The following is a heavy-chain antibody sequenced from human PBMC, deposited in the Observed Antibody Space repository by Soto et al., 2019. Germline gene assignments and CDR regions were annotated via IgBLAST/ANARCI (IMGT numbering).Heavy chain of an antibody. CDR3: ARGTYGDYGLGIDY. V-gene: IGHV4-31*03. Sequence: QVQLQESGPGLVKPSQTLSLTCTVSGGSISSGGYYWSWIRQHPGKGLEWIGYIYYSGSTYYNPSLTSRVTISVDTSKNQFSLKLSSVTAADTAVYYCARGTYGDYGLGIDYWGQGTLVTVSS. D-gene: IGHD4-17*01. CDR1: GGSISSGGYY. CDR2: IYYSGST. J-gene: IGHJ4*02.